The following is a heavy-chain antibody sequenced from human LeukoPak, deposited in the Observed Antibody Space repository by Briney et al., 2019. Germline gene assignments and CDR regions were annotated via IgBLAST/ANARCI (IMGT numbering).Heavy chain of an antibody. J-gene: IGHJ5*02. CDR1: GFXFSDYA. CDR3: AKDAYSSGPNWFDP. V-gene: IGHV3-30*18. D-gene: IGHD6-19*01. Sequence: GGSLRLSCAASGFXFSDYAIHWVRQAPGKGLEWVALISYDETNKYYADSVKGRFTISRDNSKNTVYLQMNSLRPEDTAFYYCAKDAYSSGPNWFDPWGQGTLVTVSS. CDR2: ISYDETNK.